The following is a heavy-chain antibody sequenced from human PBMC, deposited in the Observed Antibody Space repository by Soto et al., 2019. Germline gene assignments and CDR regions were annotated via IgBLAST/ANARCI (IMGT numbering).Heavy chain of an antibody. CDR1: GASISSYY. Sequence: QVQLQESGPGLVKPSETLSLTCTVSGASISSYYWSWIRQPAGKGLEWIGRLYTSGSTDYNPSLKSRVTMSVDTSKNQFSLKLSSVTAADTAMYYCARDNTVAFWSGSYTNNWFDPWGQGTLVIVSS. D-gene: IGHD3-3*01. CDR3: ARDNTVAFWSGSYTNNWFDP. J-gene: IGHJ5*02. CDR2: LYTSGST. V-gene: IGHV4-4*07.